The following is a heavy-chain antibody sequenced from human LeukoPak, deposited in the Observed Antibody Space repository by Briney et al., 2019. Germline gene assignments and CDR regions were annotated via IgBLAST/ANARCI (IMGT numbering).Heavy chain of an antibody. V-gene: IGHV3-30*02. J-gene: IGHJ4*02. CDR1: GFTFSSYG. Sequence: GGSLRLSCAASGFTFSSYGMHWVRQAPGKGLEWVAFIRYDGSNQCYADAVQGRFTISRDNSKNTLYLQMNSLRPEDTAVYYCAKDLSSSSWTFDYWGQGTLVTVSS. CDR3: AKDLSSSSWTFDY. D-gene: IGHD6-13*01. CDR2: IRYDGSNQ.